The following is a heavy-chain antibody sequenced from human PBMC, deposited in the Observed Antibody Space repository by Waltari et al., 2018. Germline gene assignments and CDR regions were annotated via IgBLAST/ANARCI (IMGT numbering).Heavy chain of an antibody. CDR1: GGSISSSSYY. D-gene: IGHD4-17*01. CDR3: ARQSTVGTYYFDY. J-gene: IGHJ4*02. V-gene: IGHV4-39*01. CDR2: IYYSGST. Sequence: QLQLQESGPGLVKPSETLSLTCTVSGGSISSSSYYWGWIRQPPGKGLEWTGSIYYSGSTYYNPSLMSRVTISVDTSKNQFSLKLSSVTAADTAVYYCARQSTVGTYYFDYWGQGTLVTVSS.